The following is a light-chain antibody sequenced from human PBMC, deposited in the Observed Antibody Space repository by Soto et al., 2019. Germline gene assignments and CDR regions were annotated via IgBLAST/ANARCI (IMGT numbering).Light chain of an antibody. CDR3: SSYAVTIIFV. CDR1: SSDIGGYNS. J-gene: IGLJ1*01. Sequence: QSVLTQSPSASGSPGQSVTISCTGTSSDIGGYNSVSWYQQHPGKAPKVMIYDVTKRPSGVPDRFSGSKSGNTASLTVSALQAEDEADYYCSSYAVTIIFVFGTGTKLTVL. CDR2: DVT. V-gene: IGLV2-8*01.